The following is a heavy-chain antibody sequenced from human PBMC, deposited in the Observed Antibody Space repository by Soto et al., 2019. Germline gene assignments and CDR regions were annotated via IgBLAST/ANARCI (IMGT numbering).Heavy chain of an antibody. V-gene: IGHV4-31*03. CDR2: IYLSGTI. J-gene: IGHJ4*02. CDR3: ATGDY. Sequence: QVQLQESGPGLVKPSQTLSLTCTVSGDSINSGDYNWNWIRQHPGKGLAWIGYIYLSGTIHYNPSLQSRVAISVDTSKNQFSLELRSVTAADTAVYYCATGDYWGQGNLVTVSS. CDR1: GDSINSGDYN.